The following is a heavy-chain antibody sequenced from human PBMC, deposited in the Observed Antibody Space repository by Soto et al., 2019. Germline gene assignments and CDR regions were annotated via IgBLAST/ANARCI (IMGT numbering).Heavy chain of an antibody. CDR3: ASHPRRYGDYAGY. D-gene: IGHD4-17*01. CDR1: GGSISSYY. V-gene: IGHV4-59*01. CDR2: IYYSGST. J-gene: IGHJ4*02. Sequence: QVQLQESGPGLVKPSETLSLTCTVSGGSISSYYWSWIRQPPGKGLEWIGYIYYSGSTNYNPSLKSRVTISVDTSKNQFSLKLSSVTAADTAVYYCASHPRRYGDYAGYWGQGTLVTVSS.